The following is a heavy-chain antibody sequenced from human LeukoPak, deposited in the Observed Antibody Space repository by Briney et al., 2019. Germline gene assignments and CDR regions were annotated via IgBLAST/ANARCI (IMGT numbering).Heavy chain of an antibody. V-gene: IGHV3-7*01. CDR1: GFTFSSYW. CDR3: ARDLGYSYGYLDY. CDR2: IKQDGSEK. Sequence: GGSLGLSCAASGFTFSSYWMSWVRQAPGKGLEWVANIKQDGSEKYYVDSVKGRFTISRDNAKNSLYLQMNSLRAEDTAVYYCARDLGYSYGYLDYWGQGTLVTVSS. D-gene: IGHD5-18*01. J-gene: IGHJ4*02.